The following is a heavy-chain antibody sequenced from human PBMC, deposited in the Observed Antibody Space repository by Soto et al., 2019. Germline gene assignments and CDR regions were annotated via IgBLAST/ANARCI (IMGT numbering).Heavy chain of an antibody. CDR2: ISAYNGNT. D-gene: IGHD6-13*01. Sequence: ASVKVSCKASGYTFTSYGISWVRQAPGQGLEWMGWISAYNGNTNYAQKLQGRVTMTTDTSTSTAYMELRSLRSDDTAVYYCARNSSSWFRNGYRGQGALVTVSS. CDR1: GYTFTSYG. V-gene: IGHV1-18*01. CDR3: ARNSSSWFRNGY. J-gene: IGHJ4*02.